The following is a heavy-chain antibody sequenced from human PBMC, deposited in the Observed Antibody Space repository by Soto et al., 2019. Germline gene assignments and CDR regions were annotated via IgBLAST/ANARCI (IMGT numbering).Heavy chain of an antibody. V-gene: IGHV4-59*01. Sequence: SETLSLTCTVSGDSINYYYWIWIRQPPGKGLEWIGYIYHSGSTYYNPSLKSRVTISIDATKIQSSLKLNSVTAADTAVYYCARASRNYFAYWGQGTLVTVSS. J-gene: IGHJ4*02. CDR2: IYHSGST. CDR3: ARASRNYFAY. CDR1: GDSINYYY.